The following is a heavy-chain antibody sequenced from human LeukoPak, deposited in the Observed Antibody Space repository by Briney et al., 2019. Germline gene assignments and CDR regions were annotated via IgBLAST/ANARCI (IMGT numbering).Heavy chain of an antibody. CDR1: GFTFSSYW. Sequence: GGSLRLSCAASGFTFSSYWMSWVRQAPGKGLEWVANIKQDGSEKYYVDSVKGRFTISRDNAKNSLYLQMNSLRAEDTAVYYCARPEYSSSWYGYYFDYWGQGTLVTVSS. CDR3: ARPEYSSSWYGYYFDY. V-gene: IGHV3-7*01. J-gene: IGHJ4*02. D-gene: IGHD6-13*01. CDR2: IKQDGSEK.